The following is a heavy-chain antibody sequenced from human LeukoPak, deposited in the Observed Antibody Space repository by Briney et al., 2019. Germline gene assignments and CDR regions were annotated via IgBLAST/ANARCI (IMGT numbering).Heavy chain of an antibody. CDR2: IDPNSGGT. J-gene: IGHJ4*02. CDR3: ASSHGIASRSPPGY. D-gene: IGHD6-6*01. Sequence: ASVKVSCKSSGYTFTAYYMHWVRRAPGQGFEWMGWIDPNSGGTDYAQKFQGRVTITRDTSITTAYMELSRLTSDDTAIYYCASSHGIASRSPPGYWGQGTLVTVSS. V-gene: IGHV1-2*02. CDR1: GYTFTAYY.